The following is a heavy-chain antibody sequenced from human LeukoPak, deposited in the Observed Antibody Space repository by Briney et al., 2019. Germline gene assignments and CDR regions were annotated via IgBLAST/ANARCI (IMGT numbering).Heavy chain of an antibody. CDR2: IYYSGST. CDR1: GGSISSGGYY. D-gene: IGHD2-2*01. J-gene: IGHJ6*03. CDR3: ATQSKYCSSTSCPPWDYYYMDV. Sequence: PSQTLSLTCTVYGGSISSGGYYWSWIRQHPGKGLEWIGYIYYSGSTYYNPSLKSRVTISVDTSKNQFSLKLSSVTAADTAVYYCATQSKYCSSTSCPPWDYYYMDVWGKGTTVTVSS. V-gene: IGHV4-31*03.